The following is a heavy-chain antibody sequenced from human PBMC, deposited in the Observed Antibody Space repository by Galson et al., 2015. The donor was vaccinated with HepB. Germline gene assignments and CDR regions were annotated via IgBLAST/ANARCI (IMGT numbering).Heavy chain of an antibody. CDR3: ARDTSKYYYYYYGMDV. V-gene: IGHV3-33*01. CDR1: GFTFSSYG. Sequence: SLRLSCAASGFTFSSYGMHWVRQAPGKGLEWVAVIWYDGSNKYYADSVKDRFTISRDNSKNTLYLQMNSLRAEDTAVYYCARDTSKYYYYYYGMDVWGQGTTVTVSS. CDR2: IWYDGSNK. J-gene: IGHJ6*02.